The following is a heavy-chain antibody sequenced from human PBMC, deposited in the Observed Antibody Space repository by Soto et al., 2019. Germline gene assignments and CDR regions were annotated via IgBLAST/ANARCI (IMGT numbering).Heavy chain of an antibody. V-gene: IGHV3-66*01. Sequence: EVQLVESGGGLVQPGASLRLSCAASGVTVSNNYMSWVRQAPGKGLEWVSVIYSVGSTSYADSVKGRFTISRDNSKNMVYLQMNSRRAEETAVYYCARNRPETKYGYWGQGTLVTVSS. D-gene: IGHD4-17*01. J-gene: IGHJ4*02. CDR3: ARNRPETKYGY. CDR1: GVTVSNNY. CDR2: IYSVGST.